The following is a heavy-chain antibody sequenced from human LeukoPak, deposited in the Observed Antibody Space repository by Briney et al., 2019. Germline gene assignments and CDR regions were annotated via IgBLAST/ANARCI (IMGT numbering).Heavy chain of an antibody. CDR2: INHSGST. D-gene: IGHD3-3*01. V-gene: IGHV4-34*01. CDR3: ARAVDFWSGTIWFDP. Sequence: SETLSLTCAVYGGSFSGYYWSWIRQPPGKGLEWIGEINHSGSTNYNPSLKSRVTISVDTSKNQFSLKLSSVTAADTAVYYCARAVDFWSGTIWFDPWGQGTLVTVSS. J-gene: IGHJ5*02. CDR1: GGSFSGYY.